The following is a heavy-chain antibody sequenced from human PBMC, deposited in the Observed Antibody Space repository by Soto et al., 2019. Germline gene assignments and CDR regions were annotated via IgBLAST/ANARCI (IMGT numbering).Heavy chain of an antibody. V-gene: IGHV1-69*13. CDR3: ARPVEMATISRSYLFY. J-gene: IGHJ4*02. Sequence: SVKVSCKASGGTFSNYAINWVRQAPGQGLEWMGGIIPIFGTANYAQKFQGRVTITADESTSTAYLDLSRLRSEDTAVYYCARPVEMATISRSYLFYWGQGTLVTASS. D-gene: IGHD5-12*01. CDR1: GGTFSNYA. CDR2: IIPIFGTA.